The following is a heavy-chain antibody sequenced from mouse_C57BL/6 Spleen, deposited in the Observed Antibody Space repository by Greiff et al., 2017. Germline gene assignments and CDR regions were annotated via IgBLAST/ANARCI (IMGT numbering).Heavy chain of an antibody. CDR2: IYPRDGST. D-gene: IGHD1-1*01. CDR1: GYTFTSYD. V-gene: IGHV1-85*01. Sequence: QVQLKESGPELVKPGASVKLSCKASGYTFTSYDINWVQQRPGQGLEWIGWIYPRDGSTKYNEKFKGKATLTVDTSSSTAYMELHSLTSKDSAVYYCARENYYGRSPYAMDYWGQGTSVTVSS. J-gene: IGHJ4*01. CDR3: ARENYYGRSPYAMDY.